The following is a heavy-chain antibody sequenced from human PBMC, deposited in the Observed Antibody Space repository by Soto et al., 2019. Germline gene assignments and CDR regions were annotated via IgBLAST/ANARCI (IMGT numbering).Heavy chain of an antibody. CDR2: IYYSGST. CDR1: GGSISSYY. Sequence: PSETLSLPCTVSGGSISSYYWSWIRQPPGKGLEWIGYIYYSGSTNYNPSLKSRVTISVDTSKNQFSLKLSSVTAADTAVYYCARVSAGLFDYWGQGTLVTVSS. J-gene: IGHJ4*02. CDR3: ARVSAGLFDY. V-gene: IGHV4-59*01. D-gene: IGHD6-13*01.